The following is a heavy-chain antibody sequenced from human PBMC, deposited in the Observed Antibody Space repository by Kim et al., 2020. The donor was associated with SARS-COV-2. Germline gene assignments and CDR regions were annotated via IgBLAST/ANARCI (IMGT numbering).Heavy chain of an antibody. J-gene: IGHJ6*02. CDR2: ISSSSYI. CDR1: GFTFSSYS. Sequence: GGSLRLSCAASGFTFSSYSMNWVRQAPGKGLEWVSSISSSSYIYYADSVKGRFTISRDNAKNSLYLQMNSLRAEDTAVYYCARDRGAYSSSSYGMDVWGQGTTVTVSS. CDR3: ARDRGAYSSSSYGMDV. V-gene: IGHV3-21*01. D-gene: IGHD6-6*01.